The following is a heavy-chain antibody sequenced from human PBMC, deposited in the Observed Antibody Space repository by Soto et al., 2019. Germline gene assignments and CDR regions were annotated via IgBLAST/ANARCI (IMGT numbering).Heavy chain of an antibody. CDR3: ARHLRPYGSGSYKKYYYYGMDV. J-gene: IGHJ6*02. V-gene: IGHV4-39*01. CDR2: IYYSGST. CDR1: GGSISSSSYY. D-gene: IGHD3-10*01. Sequence: LSLTCTVSGGSISSSSYYWGWIRQPPGKGLEWIGSIYYSGSTYYNPSLKSRVTISVDTSKSQFSLKLSSVTAADTAVYYCARHLRPYGSGSYKKYYYYGMDVWGQGTTVTVSS.